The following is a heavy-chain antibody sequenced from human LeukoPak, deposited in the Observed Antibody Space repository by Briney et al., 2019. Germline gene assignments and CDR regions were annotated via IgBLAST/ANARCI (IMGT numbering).Heavy chain of an antibody. CDR1: GFPFSDFS. Sequence: GGSLRLSCATSGFPFSDFSMSWVRQAPGKGLEWISTTNSGGTSTYYAESVKGRFTISRDNSKNTLYLQMSSLRVEDTAVYYCAKQWYARSLGEGGRGTLVSVSS. CDR2: TNSGGTST. CDR3: AKQWYARSLGE. J-gene: IGHJ4*02. V-gene: IGHV3-23*01. D-gene: IGHD2-8*01.